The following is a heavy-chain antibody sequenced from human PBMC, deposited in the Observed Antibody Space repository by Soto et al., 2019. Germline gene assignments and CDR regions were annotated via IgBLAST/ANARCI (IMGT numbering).Heavy chain of an antibody. CDR1: GGSVSSSNYY. J-gene: IGHJ3*02. V-gene: IGHV4-39*02. CDR3: ARPAELPSLVTIDSFDI. CDR2: VYYDGDT. D-gene: IGHD3-16*02. Sequence: QLQLQESGPGLVKPSETLSLTCAVSGGSVSSSNYYWAWIRQPPGKGLEWIGSVYYDGDTFYNPSLRGRVTMSVDTSKNHFSLNLTSLTAADTAVYYCARPAELPSLVTIDSFDIWGLGTMVSVSS.